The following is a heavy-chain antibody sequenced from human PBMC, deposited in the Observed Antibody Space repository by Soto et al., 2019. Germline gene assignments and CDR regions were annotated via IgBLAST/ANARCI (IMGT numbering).Heavy chain of an antibody. CDR2: IYYSGST. CDR1: GGSISSYY. D-gene: IGHD5-18*01. J-gene: IGHJ4*02. V-gene: IGHV4-59*01. Sequence: PSETLSLTCTVSGGSISSYYWSWIRQPPGKGLEWIGYIYYSGSTNYNPSLKSRVTISVDTSKNQFSLKLSSVTAADTAVYYCAREPEYSYGTHFDYWGQGTLVTAPQ. CDR3: AREPEYSYGTHFDY.